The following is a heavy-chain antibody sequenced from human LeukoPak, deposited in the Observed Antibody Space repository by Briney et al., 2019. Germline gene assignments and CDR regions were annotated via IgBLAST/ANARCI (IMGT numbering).Heavy chain of an antibody. CDR2: ISWNSGSI. CDR1: GFTFYDYA. Sequence: GGSLRLSCAASGFTFYDYAMHWVRHAPGKGLEWVSGISWNSGSIGYADSVKGRFTISRDNAKNSLYLQMNSLRAEDMALYYCAKDRGRDYYYYMDVWGKGTTVTVSS. CDR3: AKDRGRDYYYYMDV. J-gene: IGHJ6*03. D-gene: IGHD1-1*01. V-gene: IGHV3-9*03.